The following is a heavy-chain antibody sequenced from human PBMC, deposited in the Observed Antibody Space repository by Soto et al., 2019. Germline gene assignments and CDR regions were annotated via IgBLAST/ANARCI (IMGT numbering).Heavy chain of an antibody. CDR2: ISAFDGSR. J-gene: IGHJ6*02. D-gene: IGHD3-22*01. V-gene: IGHV1-18*04. CDR3: ARGGYYDSSGSRNYHYYGMNV. Sequence: ASVKVSCKASGYIFTSYHIHWVRQAPGQGLEWMGWISAFDGSRIYVQILQGRVTMTTDTSTNTAHMELRSLRSDDTAVYYCARGGYYDSSGSRNYHYYGMNVWGQGTTVTVSS. CDR1: GYIFTSYH.